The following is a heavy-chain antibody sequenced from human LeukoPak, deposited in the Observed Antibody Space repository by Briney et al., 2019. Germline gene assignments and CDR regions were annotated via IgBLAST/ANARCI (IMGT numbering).Heavy chain of an antibody. CDR3: ARMYCSGGSCYQFDY. D-gene: IGHD2-15*01. CDR2: ISSSGSTI. V-gene: IGHV3-11*04. J-gene: IGHJ4*02. CDR1: GFTFSDYY. Sequence: SGGSLRLSCAASGFTFSDYYMSWIRQAPGKGLEWVSYISSSGSTIYYADSVKGRFTISRDNAKNSLYLQMNSLRAEDTAVYYCARMYCSGGSCYQFDYWGQGTLVTVSS.